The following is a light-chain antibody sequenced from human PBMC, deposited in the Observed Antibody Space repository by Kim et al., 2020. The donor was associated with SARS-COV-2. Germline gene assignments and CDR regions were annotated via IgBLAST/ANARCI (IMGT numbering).Light chain of an antibody. CDR3: QQYGSSPPYT. V-gene: IGKV3-20*01. CDR1: QSVSSSY. CDR2: GAS. J-gene: IGKJ2*01. Sequence: EIVLTQSPGPLSLSPGERATLSCRASQSVSSSYLAWYQQKPGQAPRLLIYGASSRATGIPDRFSGSGSGTDFTLTISRLEPEDFAAYYCQQYGSSPPYTFGQGTKLEI.